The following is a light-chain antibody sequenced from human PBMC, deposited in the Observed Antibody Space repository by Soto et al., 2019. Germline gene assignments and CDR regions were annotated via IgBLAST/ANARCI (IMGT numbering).Light chain of an antibody. J-gene: IGLJ3*02. CDR2: GNS. CDR3: QSYDNSLSGSWV. V-gene: IGLV1-40*01. Sequence: QSALTQPPSVSGAPGQRVTISCTGSSSNIGAGFDVHWYHQIAGTAPKLLIYGNSNRPSGVPDRFSGSKSGTSASLAINGLQADDEAHYYCQSYDNSLSGSWVFGGGTQLTVL. CDR1: SSNIGAGFD.